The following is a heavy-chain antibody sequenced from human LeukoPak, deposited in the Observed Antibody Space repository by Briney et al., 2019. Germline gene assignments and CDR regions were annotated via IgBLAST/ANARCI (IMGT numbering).Heavy chain of an antibody. CDR1: GFTFSSYS. D-gene: IGHD3-3*01. J-gene: IGHJ5*02. V-gene: IGHV3-21*01. CDR2: ISSSSSHI. CDR3: ARGDFWKFDP. Sequence: GGSLRLSCAASGFTFSSYSMNWVRQAPGKGLEWVSSISSSSSHIYYADSVKGRFTISRDNAKNSLYLQMNSLRAEDTAVYYCARGDFWKFDPWGQGTLVTVSS.